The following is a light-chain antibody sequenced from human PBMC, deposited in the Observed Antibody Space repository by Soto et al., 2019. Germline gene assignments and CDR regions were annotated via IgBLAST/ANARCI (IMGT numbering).Light chain of an antibody. CDR1: QSVSNNY. CDR3: QQYGSSGT. Sequence: EIVLTQSPGTRSLSPGERATLSCRDSQSVSNNYLAWYQQKPGQAPRLLIYGATNRATGIPSRFSGSGSGTDFTLTISRLEPEDFAVYYCQQYGSSGTFGQGTKVDIK. V-gene: IGKV3-20*01. J-gene: IGKJ1*01. CDR2: GAT.